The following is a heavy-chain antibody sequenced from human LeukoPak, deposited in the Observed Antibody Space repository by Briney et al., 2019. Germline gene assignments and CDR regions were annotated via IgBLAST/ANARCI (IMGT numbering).Heavy chain of an antibody. J-gene: IGHJ3*02. CDR2: ISAYNGNT. Sequence: ASVTLCFTSSGYTFTIYGISWVRQAPGQGLGWMGCISAYNGNTNYAQKLQGRVTMTTDTSTSTDYMELRSLRSDDTAVYYCARDHLLGGSYWGDAFDIWGQGTMVTVSS. CDR3: ARDHLLGGSYWGDAFDI. CDR1: GYTFTIYG. D-gene: IGHD1-26*01. V-gene: IGHV1-18*01.